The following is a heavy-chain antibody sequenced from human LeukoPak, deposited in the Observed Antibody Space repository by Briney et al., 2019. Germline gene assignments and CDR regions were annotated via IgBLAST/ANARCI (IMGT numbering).Heavy chain of an antibody. Sequence: SETLSLTCTVSGGSISSYYWSWIRQPAGEVLEWIVRIYTSGSTNYNPSLKSRVTMSVDTSKNQFSLKLSSVTAADTAVYYCARGPLYGSGRYYGMDVWGQGTTVTVSS. V-gene: IGHV4-4*07. CDR1: GGSISSYY. CDR3: ARGPLYGSGRYYGMDV. D-gene: IGHD3-10*01. J-gene: IGHJ6*02. CDR2: IYTSGST.